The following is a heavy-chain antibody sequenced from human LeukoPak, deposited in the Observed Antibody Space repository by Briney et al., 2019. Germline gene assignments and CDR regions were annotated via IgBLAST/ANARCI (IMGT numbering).Heavy chain of an antibody. V-gene: IGHV1-18*01. CDR2: ISAYNGNT. D-gene: IGHD3-22*01. Sequence: ASVKVSCKASGYTFTSYGISWVRQAPGQGLEWMGWISAYNGNTNYAQKLQGRVTMTTDTSTSTAYMDLRSLRSEDTAVSSCAPSLPSGYYDSGGSNSFDPWGQGTLVTVSS. CDR1: GYTFTSYG. CDR3: APSLPSGYYDSGGSNSFDP. J-gene: IGHJ5*02.